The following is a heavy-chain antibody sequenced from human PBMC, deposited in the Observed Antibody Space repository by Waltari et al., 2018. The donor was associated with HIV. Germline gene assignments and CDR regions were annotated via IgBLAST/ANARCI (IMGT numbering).Heavy chain of an antibody. CDR2: INPNSGGT. CDR1: GYTFRDYY. D-gene: IGHD6-19*01. CDR3: ARPAVAGTGWFDS. V-gene: IGHV1-2*02. Sequence: QVQLVQSGAAVKEPGASVRVSCTGSGYTFRDYYIHWVRQAPGQGLEWMGWINPNSGGTNYEQKFQGRVTMTRDTSISAVYMEVKGLTYDDTAVYYCARPAVAGTGWFDSWGRGTLVTVSS. J-gene: IGHJ5*01.